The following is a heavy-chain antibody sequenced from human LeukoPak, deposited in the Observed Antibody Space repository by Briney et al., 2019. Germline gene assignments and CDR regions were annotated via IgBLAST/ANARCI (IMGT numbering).Heavy chain of an antibody. D-gene: IGHD5-12*01. CDR3: AKLRGYEYYYYHIDV. J-gene: IGHJ6*03. Sequence: PGGSLRLSCAASGFTFSSYGMSWVRQAPGKGLEWVSAISGSGGSTYYADSVKGRFTISRDNSKNTLYLQMNSLRAEDTAVYYCAKLRGYEYYYYHIDVWGKGPTVTISS. CDR1: GFTFSSYG. V-gene: IGHV3-23*01. CDR2: ISGSGGST.